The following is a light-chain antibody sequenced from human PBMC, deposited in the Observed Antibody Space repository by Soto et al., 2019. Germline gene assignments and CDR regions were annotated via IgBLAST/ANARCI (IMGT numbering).Light chain of an antibody. V-gene: IGKV2-28*01. CDR1: QSLLHSNGYNY. J-gene: IGKJ5*01. CDR2: LGS. CDR3: MQALQTPIT. Sequence: IVMTQSPLSLPVTPAEPASISCRSSQSLLHSNGYNYLHWYLQKPGQSPQLLIYLGSSRASGVPDRFSGSGSGTDFTLKISRVEAEDVGVYYCMQALQTPITFGQGTRLEIK.